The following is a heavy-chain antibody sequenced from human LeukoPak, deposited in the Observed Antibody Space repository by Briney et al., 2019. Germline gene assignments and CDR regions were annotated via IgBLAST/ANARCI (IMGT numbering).Heavy chain of an antibody. CDR1: GFTVSSNY. Sequence: GGSLRLSCAASGFTVSSNYMNWVRQAPGKGLEWVSYISSSSSTIYYADSVKGRFTISRDNAKNSLYLQMNSLRDEDTAVYYCARESAVAGTADYWGQGTLVTVSS. CDR2: ISSSSSTI. V-gene: IGHV3-48*02. CDR3: ARESAVAGTADY. J-gene: IGHJ4*02. D-gene: IGHD6-19*01.